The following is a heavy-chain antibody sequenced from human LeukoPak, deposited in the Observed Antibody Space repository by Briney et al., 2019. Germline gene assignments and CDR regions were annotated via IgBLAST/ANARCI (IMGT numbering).Heavy chain of an antibody. CDR2: INSDGSST. J-gene: IGHJ3*02. CDR3: ARAKAGDYNDAFDI. CDR1: GFTFSNYW. D-gene: IGHD4-17*01. Sequence: GGSLRLSCAASGFTFSNYWMNWVRQAPGKGLVWVSRINSDGSSTTYADSVKGRLAISRDNARNTLYLQMNSLRAEDTALYYCARAKAGDYNDAFDIWGQGTMVTVSS. V-gene: IGHV3-74*01.